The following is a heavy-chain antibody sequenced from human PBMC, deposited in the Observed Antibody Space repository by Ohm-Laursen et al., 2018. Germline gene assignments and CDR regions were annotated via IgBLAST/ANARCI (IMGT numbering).Heavy chain of an antibody. CDR3: ARDLAPYAGAFSVIHHYPYGLDV. J-gene: IGHJ6*02. Sequence: VASVKVSCKASGYTFTDYYIHWVRQAPGQGLEWMGWVNPSGGGTNYAPSYQGRVSMTSDTSITTAYMDLNSLRFDDAAVYFCARDLAPYAGAFSVIHHYPYGLDVWGQGTTVTVSS. V-gene: IGHV1-2*07. D-gene: IGHD2-2*01. CDR2: VNPSGGGT. CDR1: GYTFTDYY.